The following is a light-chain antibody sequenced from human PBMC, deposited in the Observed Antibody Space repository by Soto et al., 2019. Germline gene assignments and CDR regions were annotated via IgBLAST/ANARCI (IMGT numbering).Light chain of an antibody. CDR2: GAS. CDR3: QHYGNSPRT. CDR1: QSVSGTY. Sequence: EIVLTQSPGTLSLSPGERATLSCRASQSVSGTYLAWYQHKPGQAPRLLIYGASSRATGIPDRFSGSGSGTDFTLTISRLEPEDVAVYYCQHYGNSPRTFGQGTKVEIK. V-gene: IGKV3-20*01. J-gene: IGKJ1*01.